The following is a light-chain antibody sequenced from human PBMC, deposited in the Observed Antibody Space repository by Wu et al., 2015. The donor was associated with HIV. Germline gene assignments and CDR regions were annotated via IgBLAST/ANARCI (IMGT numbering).Light chain of an antibody. V-gene: IGKV3-11*01. Sequence: EIVLTQSPATLSLSPGERATLSCRASQSVSSYLAWYQQRPGQAPRLLMFGASTRATGVPDRFRGSGSGTDFTLTISSLQPEDVATYYCQKYNTAPWTFGQGTKVEMK. J-gene: IGKJ1*01. CDR1: QSVSSY. CDR2: GAS. CDR3: QKYNTAPWT.